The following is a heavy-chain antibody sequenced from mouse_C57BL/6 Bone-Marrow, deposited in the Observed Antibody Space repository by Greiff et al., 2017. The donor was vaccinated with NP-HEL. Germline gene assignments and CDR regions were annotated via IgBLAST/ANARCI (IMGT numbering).Heavy chain of an antibody. CDR1: GYTFTSYG. D-gene: IGHD4-1*01. Sequence: QVQLQQSGAELARPGASVKLSCTASGYTFTSYGISWVKQRTGQGLEWIGEIYPRSGNTYYNEKFKGKATLTADKSSSTAYMELRSLTSEDSAVYFCARRVNWDAWFAYWGQGTLVTVSA. V-gene: IGHV1-81*01. CDR2: IYPRSGNT. J-gene: IGHJ3*01. CDR3: ARRVNWDAWFAY.